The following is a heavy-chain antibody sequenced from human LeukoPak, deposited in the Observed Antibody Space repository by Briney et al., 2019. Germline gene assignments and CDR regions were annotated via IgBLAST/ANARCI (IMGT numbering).Heavy chain of an antibody. Sequence: ASGKVSCKASGYTFTGYYMHWVRQAPGQGLEWRGWINPNSGGTNYAQKFQGRVTMTRDTSISTAYMELSGLRSDDTAVYYCARVGTAGEDSSSWYDFDYWGQGTLVTVSS. CDR3: ARVGTAGEDSSSWYDFDY. V-gene: IGHV1-2*02. CDR2: INPNSGGT. CDR1: GYTFTGYY. D-gene: IGHD6-13*01. J-gene: IGHJ4*02.